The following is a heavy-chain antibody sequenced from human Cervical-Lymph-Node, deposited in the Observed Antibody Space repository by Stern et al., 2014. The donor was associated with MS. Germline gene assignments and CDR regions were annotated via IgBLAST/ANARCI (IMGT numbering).Heavy chain of an antibody. V-gene: IGHV5-51*03. CDR2: IYPGGSDT. CDR1: GYSFSRYW. J-gene: IGHJ4*02. D-gene: IGHD5-24*01. Sequence: EMQLVQSGAEMRKPGESLKISCQVSGYSFSRYWIGWVRQMPGKGLEWMGIIYPGGSDTRFHPSLHGQVTPSADNSIHIAYLPWSSLKASATATYFCARRGDGYNGADHWGQGTQVIVSS. CDR3: ARRGDGYNGADH.